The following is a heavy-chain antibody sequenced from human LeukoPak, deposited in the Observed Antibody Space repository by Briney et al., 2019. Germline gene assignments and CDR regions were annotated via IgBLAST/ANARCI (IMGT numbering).Heavy chain of an antibody. V-gene: IGHV3-20*04. J-gene: IGHJ4*02. D-gene: IGHD3-3*01. CDR3: ARGPSGHTTSFFDY. CDR2: INWNGGST. Sequence: GGSLRLSRAASGFTFDDYGMSWVRQAPGKGLEWVSGINWNGGSTGYADSVKGRFTISRDNAKNSLYLQMNSLRAEDTALYYCARGPSGHTTSFFDYWGQGTLVTVSS. CDR1: GFTFDDYG.